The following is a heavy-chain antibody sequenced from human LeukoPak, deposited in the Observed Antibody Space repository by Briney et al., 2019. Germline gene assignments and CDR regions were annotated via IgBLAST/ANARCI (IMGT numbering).Heavy chain of an antibody. J-gene: IGHJ6*03. D-gene: IGHD6-13*01. CDR2: IIPIFGTA. CDR1: GGTFSSYA. V-gene: IGHV1-69*05. CDR3: ARAKGYGTYYYYYMDV. Sequence: ASVKVSCKASGGTFSSYAISWVRQAPGQGLEWMGRIIPIFGTANYAQKFQGRVTITTDESTSTAYMELSSLRSEDTAVYYCARAKGYGTYYYYYMDVWGKGTTVTVSS.